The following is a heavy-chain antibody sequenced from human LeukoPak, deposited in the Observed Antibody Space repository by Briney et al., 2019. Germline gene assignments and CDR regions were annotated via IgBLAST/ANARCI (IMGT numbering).Heavy chain of an antibody. V-gene: IGHV4-34*01. Sequence: SETQSLTCAVYGESLRRYYWSWIRQPPGKGLEWIGEINHSGSTNYNPSPKSRVAISVDTSKNQFSLKLSSVTAADTAVYYCARGGDWFDPWGQGTLVTVSS. CDR2: INHSGST. J-gene: IGHJ5*02. CDR1: GESLRRYY. CDR3: ARGGDWFDP.